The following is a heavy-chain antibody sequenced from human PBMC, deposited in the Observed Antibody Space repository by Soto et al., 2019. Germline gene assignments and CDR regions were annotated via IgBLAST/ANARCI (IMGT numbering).Heavy chain of an antibody. CDR1: GFTFSSYG. CDR2: IWYDGSNK. J-gene: IGHJ4*02. V-gene: IGHV3-33*01. CDR3: ARARVATTVTTSLGLDFDY. Sequence: GSLRLSCAASGFTFSSYGMHWVRQAPGKGLEWVAVIWYDGSNKYYADSVKGRFTISRDNSKNTLYLQMNSLRAEDTAVYYCARARVATTVTTSLGLDFDYWGQGTLVTVSS. D-gene: IGHD4-4*01.